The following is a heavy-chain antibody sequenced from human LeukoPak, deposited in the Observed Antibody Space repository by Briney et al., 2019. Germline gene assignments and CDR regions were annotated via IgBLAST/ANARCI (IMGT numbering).Heavy chain of an antibody. CDR1: GGSISSYY. J-gene: IGHJ5*02. CDR3: AREGLYYDILTGYPQQVWFDP. V-gene: IGHV4-4*07. D-gene: IGHD3-9*01. CDR2: IYTSGST. Sequence: PSETLSLTCTVSGGSISSYYWSWIRQPAGKGLEWIGRIYTSGSTNYNPSLKSRVTMSVDTSKNQFSLRLSSVTAADTAVYYCAREGLYYDILTGYPQQVWFDPWDQGTLVTVSS.